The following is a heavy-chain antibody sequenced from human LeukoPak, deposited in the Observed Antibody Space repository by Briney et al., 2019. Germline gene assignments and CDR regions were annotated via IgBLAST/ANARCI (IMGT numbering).Heavy chain of an antibody. J-gene: IGHJ4*02. CDR2: ISSNGGST. D-gene: IGHD2-2*01. Sequence: GGSLRLSCAASGFTFSSYAMHWVRQAPGKGLEYVSAISSNGGSTYYANSVKGRFTISRDNSKNTLYLQMGSLRAEDKAVYYCARGDCSSTSCPAAYFDYWGQGTLVTVSS. CDR3: ARGDCSSTSCPAAYFDY. V-gene: IGHV3-64*01. CDR1: GFTFSSYA.